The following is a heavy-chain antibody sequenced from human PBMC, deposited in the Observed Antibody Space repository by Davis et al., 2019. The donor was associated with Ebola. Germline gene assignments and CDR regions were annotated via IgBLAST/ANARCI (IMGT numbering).Heavy chain of an antibody. D-gene: IGHD7-27*01. CDR3: ARDSGYRPNWGTAFDY. V-gene: IGHV3-21*01. CDR1: GFTFSSYS. CDR2: ISSSSSYI. Sequence: GESLKISCAASGFTFSSYSMNWVRQAPGKGLEWVSSISSSSSYIYYADSVKGRFTISRDNAKNSLYLQMNSLRAEDTAVYYCARDSGYRPNWGTAFDYWGQGTLVTVSS. J-gene: IGHJ4*02.